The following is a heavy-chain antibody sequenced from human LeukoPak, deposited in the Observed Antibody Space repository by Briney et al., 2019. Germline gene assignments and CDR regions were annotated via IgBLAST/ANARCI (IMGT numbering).Heavy chain of an antibody. D-gene: IGHD4-17*01. V-gene: IGHV4-59*08. CDR2: INYRGTT. CDR1: GVSIGAYY. CDR3: ARLEDYVLEY. J-gene: IGHJ4*02. Sequence: PSETLSLTCSVSGVSIGAYYWSWVRQPPGKGLEWIGYINYRGTTRYNPSLKSRVTISVDTSKNKFFLNLRSATAADTAVYYCARLEDYVLEYWGLGTLVTVSS.